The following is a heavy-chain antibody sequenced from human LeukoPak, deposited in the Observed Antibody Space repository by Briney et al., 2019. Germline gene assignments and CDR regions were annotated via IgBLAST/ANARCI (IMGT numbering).Heavy chain of an antibody. CDR1: GGSFSGYY. D-gene: IGHD6-19*01. Sequence: PSKTLSLTCAVYGGSFSGYYWSWIRQPPGKGLEWIGEINHSGSTNYNPSLKSRVTISVDTSKNQFSLKLSSVTAADTAVYYCARVLGSGWYGLIDYWGQGTLVTVSS. CDR2: INHSGST. CDR3: ARVLGSGWYGLIDY. V-gene: IGHV4-34*01. J-gene: IGHJ4*02.